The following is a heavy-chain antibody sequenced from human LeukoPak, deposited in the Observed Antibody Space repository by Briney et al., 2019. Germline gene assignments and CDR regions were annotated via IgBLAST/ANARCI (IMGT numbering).Heavy chain of an antibody. CDR3: ARGKITIFGVVISDWFDP. V-gene: IGHV1-2*02. CDR1: GYTFTGYY. D-gene: IGHD3-3*01. CDR2: INPNSGGT. Sequence: GASVKVSCKASGYTFTGYYMHWVRQAPGQGLEWMGWINPNSGGTNYAQKFQGRVTMTRDTSISTAYMELSRLRSDDTAVYYCARGKITIFGVVISDWFDPWGQGTLVTVYS. J-gene: IGHJ5*02.